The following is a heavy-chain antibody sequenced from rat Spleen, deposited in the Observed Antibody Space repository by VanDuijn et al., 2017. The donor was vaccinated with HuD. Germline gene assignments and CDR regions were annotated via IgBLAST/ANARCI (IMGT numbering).Heavy chain of an antibody. D-gene: IGHD1-11*01. Sequence: EVQLVESGGGLVQPGRSLKLSCAVSGFNFNDYWMGWVRQAPGKGLEWIGEINKDSSTIIYTPSLKDKLTISRDNAQNTLYLQMNKLGSEDTAIYYCARHYGGYSEYVMDAWGQGASVTVSS. CDR3: ARHYGGYSEYVMDA. V-gene: IGHV4-2*01. CDR1: GFNFNDYW. J-gene: IGHJ4*01. CDR2: INKDSSTI.